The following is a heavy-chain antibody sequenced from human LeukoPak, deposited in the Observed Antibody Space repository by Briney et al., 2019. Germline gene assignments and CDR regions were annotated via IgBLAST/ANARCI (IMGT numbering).Heavy chain of an antibody. J-gene: IGHJ4*02. V-gene: IGHV4-61*01. D-gene: IGHD2-15*01. CDR3: ARVLGLNVDY. CDR2: IYYSGST. CDR1: VDSVSSASPC. Sequence: SEALSLTCIVPVDSVSSASPCTSCARQPPRKGLEWIGDIYYSGSTNYNPSLKSRVAISVDTSKNQFSRKLSSVTAADTAVYYGARVLGLNVDYWGQGTLVTVSS.